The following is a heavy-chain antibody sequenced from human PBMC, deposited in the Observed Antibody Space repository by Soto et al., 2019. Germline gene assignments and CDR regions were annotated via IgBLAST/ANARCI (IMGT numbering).Heavy chain of an antibody. CDR3: ARDKDTSSWTGFDF. CDR2: ISATGIST. D-gene: IGHD1-1*01. V-gene: IGHV3-23*01. J-gene: IGHJ4*01. CDR1: GFTFATYA. Sequence: GGSLRLSCAASGFTFATYAMSWVRQAQGKGLEWVSAISATGISTHYADSVKGRVTISRDNSANTLSLEMSSLTAEDTAVYYCARDKDTSSWTGFDFWGHGTLVTVSS.